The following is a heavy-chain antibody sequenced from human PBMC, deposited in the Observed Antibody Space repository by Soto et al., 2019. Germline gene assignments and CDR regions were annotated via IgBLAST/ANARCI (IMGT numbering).Heavy chain of an antibody. CDR3: ARAHDFWGGRPQPIDS. D-gene: IGHD2-15*01. Sequence: SETLSLTCAGSGGSFRGFYWTWIRQSPGKGLEWLGDINHVGITNYNPSLKSRVSIPVDTSKSQFSLKLSSVTAADTAVYYCARAHDFWGGRPQPIDSWGPGPLVTVSS. CDR1: GGSFRGFY. V-gene: IGHV4-34*01. J-gene: IGHJ4*02. CDR2: INHVGIT.